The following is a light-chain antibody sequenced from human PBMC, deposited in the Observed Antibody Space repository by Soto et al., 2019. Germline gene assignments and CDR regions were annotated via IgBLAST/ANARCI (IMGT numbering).Light chain of an antibody. V-gene: IGKV3-15*01. CDR3: QHYNNWTPWT. J-gene: IGKJ1*01. Sequence: EMVMTQSPATLSVSPAERATLSCRASQSVNSNLAWYQQKPGQAPRLLIYGASTRATGIPARFSGSGSGTEFTLTISSLQSEDFAVYYCQHYNNWTPWTFGQGTKVEIK. CDR2: GAS. CDR1: QSVNSN.